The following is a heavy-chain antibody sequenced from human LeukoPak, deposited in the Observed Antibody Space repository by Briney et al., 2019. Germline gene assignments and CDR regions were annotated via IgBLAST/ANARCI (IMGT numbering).Heavy chain of an antibody. CDR2: INPHNGDT. J-gene: IGHJ5*02. CDR3: ARDNIAEVPTAMSYNWFDP. CDR1: GYTFTGYY. D-gene: IGHD2-2*01. V-gene: IGHV1-2*02. Sequence: VASVKVSCKASGYTFTGYYIHWLRQAPGQRPEWMGWINPHNGDTNYRQTFQGRVTMTSDTCISTAYMELNRLTSDDTAVYYCARDNIAEVPTAMSYNWFDPWGQGTLVTVSS.